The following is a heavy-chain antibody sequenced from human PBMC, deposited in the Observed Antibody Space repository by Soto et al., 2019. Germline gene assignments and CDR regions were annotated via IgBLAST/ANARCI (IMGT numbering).Heavy chain of an antibody. Sequence: LSLTCTVSGGSISSGGYYWSWIRQHPGKGLEWIGYIYYSGSTYYNPSLKSRVTISVDTSKNQFSLKLSSVTAADTAVYYCARDMAGGRDFWSGYFGYYGMDVWGQGTTVTVSS. CDR2: IYYSGST. CDR1: GGSISSGGYY. CDR3: ARDMAGGRDFWSGYFGYYGMDV. D-gene: IGHD3-3*01. J-gene: IGHJ6*02. V-gene: IGHV4-31*03.